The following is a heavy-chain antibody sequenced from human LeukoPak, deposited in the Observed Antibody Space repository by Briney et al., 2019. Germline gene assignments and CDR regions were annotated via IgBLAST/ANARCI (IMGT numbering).Heavy chain of an antibody. CDR3: ARGIWYQGNYYFDS. V-gene: IGHV1-3*01. CDR1: GYIFDKYA. D-gene: IGHD1-14*01. Sequence: ASVNVSCKASGYIFDKYAIHWVRQAPGQRLDWMGWIDAGNGRTKYSQKFQARVIITRDTSVSTAYMELSSLRSEDTAVYYCARGIWYQGNYYFDSWGQGTLVTVSS. J-gene: IGHJ4*02. CDR2: IDAGNGRT.